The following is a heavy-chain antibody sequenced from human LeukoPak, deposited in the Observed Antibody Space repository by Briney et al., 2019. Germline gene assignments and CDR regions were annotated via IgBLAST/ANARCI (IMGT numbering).Heavy chain of an antibody. Sequence: RASVKVSCKASGYTFTSYDINWVRQATGQGLEWMGWMNPNSGNTGYAQKFQGRVTITGNTSISTAYMELSSLRSEDTAVYYCARFASDYSFNYWGQGTLVTVSS. D-gene: IGHD4-11*01. J-gene: IGHJ4*02. V-gene: IGHV1-8*03. CDR1: GYTFTSYD. CDR3: ARFASDYSFNY. CDR2: MNPNSGNT.